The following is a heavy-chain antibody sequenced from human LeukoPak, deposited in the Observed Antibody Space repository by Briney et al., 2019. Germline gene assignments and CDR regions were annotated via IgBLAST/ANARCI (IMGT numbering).Heavy chain of an antibody. CDR2: ITHTETT. CDR3: ARAPSLTTVVTRGLDY. J-gene: IGHJ4*02. V-gene: IGHV4-34*01. Sequence: PSETLSLTCVVYGGSFSGYYWNWIRQPPGKGLEWIGEITHTETTNYNPSLKSRVTISVDRSKNQLSLKLSSATAADTAVYYCARAPSLTTVVTRGLDYWGQGTLVTVSS. CDR1: GGSFSGYY. D-gene: IGHD4-23*01.